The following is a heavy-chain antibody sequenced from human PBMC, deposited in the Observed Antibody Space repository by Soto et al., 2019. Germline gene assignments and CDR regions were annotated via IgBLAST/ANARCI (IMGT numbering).Heavy chain of an antibody. J-gene: IGHJ4*02. CDR2: IYSGGST. CDR1: GFTVSTNY. Sequence: EVQLVESGGGLIQPGGSLRLSCAASGFTVSTNYMSWVRQAPGKGLEWVSVIYSGGSTYYADSVRGRFTISRDNSKNTLYLQMNSLRAEDTAVYYCAKDVISGDGFWLMDHWGQGTLVTVSS. D-gene: IGHD2-21*02. CDR3: AKDVISGDGFWLMDH. V-gene: IGHV3-53*01.